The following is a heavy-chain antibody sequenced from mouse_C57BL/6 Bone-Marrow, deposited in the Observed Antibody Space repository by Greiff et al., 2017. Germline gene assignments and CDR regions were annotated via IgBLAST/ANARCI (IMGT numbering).Heavy chain of an antibody. V-gene: IGHV1-52*01. D-gene: IGHD1-1*01. CDR1: GYTFTSYW. CDR2: IDPSDSET. CDR3: ARRGYYGTDYYAMDY. J-gene: IGHJ4*01. Sequence: VQLQQPGAELVRPGSSVKLSCKASGYTFTSYWMHWVKQRPIQGLEWIGNIDPSDSETHYNQKFKDKATLTVDKSSSTAYMQLSSLTSEDSAVYYCARRGYYGTDYYAMDYWGQGTSVTVSS.